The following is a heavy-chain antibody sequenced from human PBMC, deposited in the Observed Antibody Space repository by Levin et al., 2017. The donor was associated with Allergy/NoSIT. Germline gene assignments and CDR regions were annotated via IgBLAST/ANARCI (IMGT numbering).Heavy chain of an antibody. CDR2: INYRGVP. CDR1: GGSVSSGTYY. D-gene: IGHD5/OR15-5a*01. V-gene: IGHV4-61*01. J-gene: IGHJ6*02. Sequence: SQTLSLTCSVSGGSVSSGTYYWSWIRRPPGKGLEWIGYINYRGVPKYNPSLKSRVTISVDTSKNEFSLKVTSVTAADTAVYYCARNRIIVSGGNDYYYGMDGWGQGTTVTVSS. CDR3: ARNRIIVSGGNDYYYGMDG.